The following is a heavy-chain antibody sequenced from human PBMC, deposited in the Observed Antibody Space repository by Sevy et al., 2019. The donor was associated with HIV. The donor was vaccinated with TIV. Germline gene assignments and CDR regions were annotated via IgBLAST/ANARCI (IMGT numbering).Heavy chain of an antibody. J-gene: IGHJ6*02. CDR1: GLTFSSNE. CDR3: AFGGGLHV. V-gene: IGHV3-48*03. Sequence: GGSLRLSCAASGLTFSSNELNWVRQGPGKGLEWVSYISSSGGTIYYAHSVEGRFTISRDNAKSSVHLQMNSLRIEDTAIYYCAFGGGLHVWGQGTTVTVSS. D-gene: IGHD2-15*01. CDR2: ISSSGGTI.